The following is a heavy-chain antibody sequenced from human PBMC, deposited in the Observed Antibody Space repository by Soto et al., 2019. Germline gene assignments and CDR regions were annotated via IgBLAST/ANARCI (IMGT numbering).Heavy chain of an antibody. CDR2: IIAFNGNT. V-gene: IGHV1-18*01. CDR3: ARNFDSSXIGRPFYI. J-gene: IGHJ4*02. Sequence: ASVKVSCKAYGYTFTSYGISWVRQAPGQGLEWMGWIIAFNGNTYYAQKLQGRVTMTTDTSTSTAYMELRSLRSDDTAMYYCARNFDSSXIGRPFYIWGQGTLLTVSS. CDR1: GYTFTSYG. D-gene: IGHD3-22*01.